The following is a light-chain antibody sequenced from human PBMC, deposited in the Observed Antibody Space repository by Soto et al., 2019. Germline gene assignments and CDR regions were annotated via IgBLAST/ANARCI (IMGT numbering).Light chain of an antibody. CDR1: QSISTW. V-gene: IGKV1-5*01. CDR3: QQYNSYAIT. Sequence: DIQMTQSPSTLSASVGDRVTLPCRASQSISTWLAWYQQKPGKAPNLLIYDASSLQSGVPSRFSGSGSGTEFTLTIFSLQPDDFATYYCQQYNSYAITFGQGTRVEIK. CDR2: DAS. J-gene: IGKJ5*01.